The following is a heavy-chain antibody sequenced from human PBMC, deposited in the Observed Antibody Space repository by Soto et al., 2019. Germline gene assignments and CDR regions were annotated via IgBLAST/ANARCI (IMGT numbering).Heavy chain of an antibody. CDR1: GFTFSSYA. CDR3: AKYSLHRGYCGMDV. V-gene: IGHV3-23*01. Sequence: EVQLLESGGGLVQPGGSLRLSCVVSGFTFSSYAMSWVRQAPGKGLEWVSAIIDSGDSTYYADSVKGRFTISRDTSKNTVYLQMNSLRAEDTALYYCAKYSLHRGYCGMDVWGQGTTVTVSS. CDR2: IIDSGDST. D-gene: IGHD2-21*01. J-gene: IGHJ6*02.